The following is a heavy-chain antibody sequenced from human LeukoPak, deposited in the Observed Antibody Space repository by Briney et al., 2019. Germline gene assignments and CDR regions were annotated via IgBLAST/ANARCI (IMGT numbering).Heavy chain of an antibody. CDR3: AKDKATVAAKGPFDY. V-gene: IGHV3-23*01. CDR2: ISGSGAST. D-gene: IGHD2-15*01. CDR1: EFIFSNYA. J-gene: IGHJ4*02. Sequence: GASLRLSCAASEFIFSNYAMTWVRQAPGKGLEWVSSISGSGASTYYADSVEGRFTISRDNSKNTLYLQFSSLRAEDTAVYYCAKDKATVAAKGPFDYWGQGTLVTVSS.